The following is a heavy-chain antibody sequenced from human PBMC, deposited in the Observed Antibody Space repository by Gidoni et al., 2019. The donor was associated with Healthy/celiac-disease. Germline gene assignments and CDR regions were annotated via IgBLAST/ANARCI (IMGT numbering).Heavy chain of an antibody. V-gene: IGHV3-53*01. CDR1: GFTVSSNY. Sequence: EVQLVESGGGLIQPGGSLRLSCAASGFTVSSNYMSWVRQAPGKGLEWVSVIYSGGSTYYADSVKGRFTISRDNSKNTLYLQMNSLRAEDTAVYYCASHPENDYGDATDWYFDLWGRGTLVTVSS. CDR3: ASHPENDYGDATDWYFDL. D-gene: IGHD4-17*01. J-gene: IGHJ2*01. CDR2: IYSGGST.